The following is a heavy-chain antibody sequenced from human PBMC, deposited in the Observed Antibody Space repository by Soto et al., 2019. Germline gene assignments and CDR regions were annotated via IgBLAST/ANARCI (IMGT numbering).Heavy chain of an antibody. CDR2: ISGSGGST. V-gene: IGHV3-23*01. CDR1: GFIFSSYA. J-gene: IGHJ4*02. CDR3: AKDRALWFGEFDY. D-gene: IGHD3-10*01. Sequence: EVQLLESGGGLVQPGGSLRLSCAASGFIFSSYAMSWVRQAPGKGLEWVSAISGSGGSTYYADSVKGRFTISRDNSKNTLYLQMNSLRAEDTAVYYCAKDRALWFGEFDYWGQGTLVTVSS.